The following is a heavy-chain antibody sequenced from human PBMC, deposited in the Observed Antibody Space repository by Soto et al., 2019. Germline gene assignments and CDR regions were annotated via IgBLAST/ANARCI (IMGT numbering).Heavy chain of an antibody. J-gene: IGHJ6*02. D-gene: IGHD3-3*01. Sequence: PSETLSLTCAVSGGSISSSNWWSWVRQPPGKGLEWIGEIYHSGSTNYNPSLKSRVTISVDKSKNQFSLKLSSVTAADTAVYYCARDRVTIFGVVRPTVHYYYGMDVWGQVTTVTV. CDR1: GGSISSSNW. V-gene: IGHV4-4*02. CDR3: ARDRVTIFGVVRPTVHYYYGMDV. CDR2: IYHSGST.